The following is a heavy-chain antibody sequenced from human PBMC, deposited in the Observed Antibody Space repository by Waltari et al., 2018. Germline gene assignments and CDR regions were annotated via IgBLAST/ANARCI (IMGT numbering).Heavy chain of an antibody. J-gene: IGHJ4*02. Sequence: QVQLVQSGAEVKKPGASVKVSCKASGYTFTGYYMHWVRQAPGQGLEWMGRINPNSGGTNHAQKFQGRVTMTRDTSISTAYMELSSLRSEDTAVYYCATEGVVIEAFDYWGQGTLVTVSS. V-gene: IGHV1-2*06. CDR2: INPNSGGT. D-gene: IGHD2-21*01. CDR1: GYTFTGYY. CDR3: ATEGVVIEAFDY.